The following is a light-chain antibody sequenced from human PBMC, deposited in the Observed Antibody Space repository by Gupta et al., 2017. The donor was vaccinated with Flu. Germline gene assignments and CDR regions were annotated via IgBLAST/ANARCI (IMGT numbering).Light chain of an antibody. J-gene: IGKJ4*01. CDR3: QQRSNWPRLT. CDR1: QSVSSY. Sequence: DIVLTHSPATRFRSPGERATLSCRASQSVSSYLDWYQQKPGQAPRLLIYDASNSATGIPTRFSGSGSATDFTIIISSLEPEDFAVYYCQQRSNWPRLTFGGGTKVEIK. CDR2: DAS. V-gene: IGKV3-11*01.